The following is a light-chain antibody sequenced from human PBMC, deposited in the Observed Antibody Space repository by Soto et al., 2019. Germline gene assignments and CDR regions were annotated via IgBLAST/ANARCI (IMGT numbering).Light chain of an antibody. V-gene: IGLV2-23*01. Sequence: QCALTQPASVSGAPGQAITISCTGTSSDVGSYNLVSWYQQHPGKAPKLMIYEGSKRPSGVSNRFSGSKSGNTASLTISGLQAEDEADYYCCSYAGSSTPSFGTGTKVTVL. CDR3: CSYAGSSTPS. CDR2: EGS. CDR1: SSDVGSYNL. J-gene: IGLJ1*01.